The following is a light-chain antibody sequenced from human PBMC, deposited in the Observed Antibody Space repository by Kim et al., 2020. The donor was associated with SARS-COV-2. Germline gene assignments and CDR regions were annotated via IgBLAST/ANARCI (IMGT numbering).Light chain of an antibody. CDR1: SSNIGGYNY. CDR3: CSYAGSSWV. CDR2: DVS. Sequence: QSALTQPRSVSGSPGPSVTISCTGTSSNIGGYNYVSWYQQHPGKAPKLMICDVSKRPSGVPDRFSGSKSGNTASLTISGLQAEDEADYYCCSYAGSSWVFGGGTQLTVL. J-gene: IGLJ3*02. V-gene: IGLV2-11*01.